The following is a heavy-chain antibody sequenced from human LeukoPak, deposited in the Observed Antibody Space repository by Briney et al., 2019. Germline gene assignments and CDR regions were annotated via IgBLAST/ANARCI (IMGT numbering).Heavy chain of an antibody. CDR2: ISGSGGST. CDR1: GFTFSSYA. CDR3: AKEASADYDILTGYYVGALDY. Sequence: GGSLRLSCAASGFTFSSYAMSWVRQAPGKGLEWVSAISGSGGSTYYADSVKARFTISRDNYKNTLYLQMNSLRAEDTAVYYCAKEASADYDILTGYYVGALDYWGQGTLVTVSS. D-gene: IGHD3-9*01. J-gene: IGHJ4*02. V-gene: IGHV3-23*01.